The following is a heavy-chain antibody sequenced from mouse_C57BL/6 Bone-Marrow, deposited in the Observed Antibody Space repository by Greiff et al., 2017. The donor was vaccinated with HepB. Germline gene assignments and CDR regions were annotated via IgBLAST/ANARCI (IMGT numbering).Heavy chain of an antibody. CDR3: ASTITTARGFAY. V-gene: IGHV1-69*01. CDR2: IDPSASYT. CDR1: GFTFTSYW. Sequence: QVQLQQPGAELVMPGASVKLSCKASGFTFTSYWMHWVQQRPGQGLEWIGEIDPSASYTNSYQKFKVKSTLTVDKSASTAYMQLSSLTSEDSAVYYCASTITTARGFAYWGQGTLVTVSA. D-gene: IGHD1-2*01. J-gene: IGHJ3*01.